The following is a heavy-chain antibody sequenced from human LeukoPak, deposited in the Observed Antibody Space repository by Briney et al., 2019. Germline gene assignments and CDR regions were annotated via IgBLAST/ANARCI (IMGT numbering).Heavy chain of an antibody. Sequence: SVKVSCKASGGTFSSYAISWVRQAPGQGLEWMGGIIPIFGTANYAQKFQGRVTITADESTSTAYMELSSLRSEDTAVYYCARVMDDSSGYYGYYYFDYWGQGTLVTVSS. J-gene: IGHJ4*02. CDR3: ARVMDDSSGYYGYYYFDY. CDR2: IIPIFGTA. V-gene: IGHV1-69*13. CDR1: GGTFSSYA. D-gene: IGHD3-22*01.